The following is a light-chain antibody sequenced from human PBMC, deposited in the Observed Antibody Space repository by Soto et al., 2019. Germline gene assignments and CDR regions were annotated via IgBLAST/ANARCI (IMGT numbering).Light chain of an antibody. CDR1: SSHSSYA. CDR3: QTWGTGIQV. J-gene: IGLJ2*01. Sequence: QSVLTQSPSASASLGASVKLTCTLSSSHSSYAIAWHQQRPEKGPRYLMKLNSDGSHSKGDGIPDRFSGSSSGAERYLTISSLQSEDEADYYCQTWGTGIQVFGGGTQLTVL. CDR2: LNSDGSH. V-gene: IGLV4-69*01.